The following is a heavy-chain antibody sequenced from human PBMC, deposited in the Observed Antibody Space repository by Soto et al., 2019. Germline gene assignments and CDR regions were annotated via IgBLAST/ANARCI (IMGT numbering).Heavy chain of an antibody. CDR2: ITSYSSTI. J-gene: IGHJ4*03. CDR3: ARGRIHDY. V-gene: IGHV3-48*02. D-gene: IGHD2-21*01. Sequence: GGSLRLSCAASGFMFSSYSMKWVRQAPGEGLEWVSYITSYSSTIYYADSVKGRFTISRDNAKNSLYLQMNSLRDDDTAVYYCARGRIHDYFGQGTMVTVSS. CDR1: GFMFSSYS.